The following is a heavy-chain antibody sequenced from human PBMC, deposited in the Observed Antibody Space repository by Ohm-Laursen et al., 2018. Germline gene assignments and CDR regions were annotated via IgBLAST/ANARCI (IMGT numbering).Heavy chain of an antibody. J-gene: IGHJ6*02. Sequence: SLRLSCTASGFTFSNAWMSWVRQAPGKGLEWVGRIKSKTDGGTTDYAAPVKDRFTISRDDSKNTLYLQMNSLKTEDTAVYYCKGGSIPAGYGMDVWGQGTTVTVSS. CDR1: GFTFSNAW. CDR2: IKSKTDGGTT. D-gene: IGHD2/OR15-2a*01. CDR3: KGGSIPAGYGMDV. V-gene: IGHV3-15*01.